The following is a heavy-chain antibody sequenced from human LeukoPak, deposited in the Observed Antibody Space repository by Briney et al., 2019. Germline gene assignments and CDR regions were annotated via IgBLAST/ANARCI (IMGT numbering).Heavy chain of an antibody. CDR2: IYWDDDK. J-gene: IGHJ4*02. CDR1: GFSLTTSGVG. CDR3: AHSKRHFSSPSLDY. D-gene: IGHD2-2*01. Sequence: SGPTLVNPTQTLTLTCTFSGFSLTTSGVGVGWIRQPPGKALEWLALIYWDDDKRYSPSLKTRLTITKDTSKNQVVLTVTNMGTVDTATYYCAHSKRHFSSPSLDYWGQGTLVTVSS. V-gene: IGHV2-5*02.